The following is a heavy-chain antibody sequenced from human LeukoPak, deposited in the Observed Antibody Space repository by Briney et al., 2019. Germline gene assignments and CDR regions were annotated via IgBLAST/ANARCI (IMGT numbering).Heavy chain of an antibody. J-gene: IGHJ4*02. CDR2: TNPNSGNT. V-gene: IGHV1-8*03. CDR3: ARARANSDFDY. CDR1: GYTFTSYD. Sequence: ASVKVSCKASGYTFTSYDINGVRQATGQGLEWMGWTNPNSGNTGYAQKFQGRVTITRNTSISTAYMELSSLRSEDTAVYYCARARANSDFDYWGQGTLVTVSS. D-gene: IGHD1-26*01.